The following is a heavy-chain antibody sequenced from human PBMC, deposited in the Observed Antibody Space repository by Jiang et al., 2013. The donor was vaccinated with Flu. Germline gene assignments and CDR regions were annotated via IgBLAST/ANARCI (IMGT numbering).Heavy chain of an antibody. Sequence: KPTQTLTLTCTLSGISFTTSGVGVGWIRQSPGKALEWLALIYWDNDVRYSPSLKNRLTITKDTAKNQAFLTLSNVNPADSGTYYCAHRRSGLFAGGIGAFAFWGPGTMVTISS. V-gene: IGHV2-5*02. CDR3: AHRRSGLFAGGIGAFAF. CDR1: GISFTTSGVG. CDR2: IYWDNDV. D-gene: IGHD6-13*01. J-gene: IGHJ3*01.